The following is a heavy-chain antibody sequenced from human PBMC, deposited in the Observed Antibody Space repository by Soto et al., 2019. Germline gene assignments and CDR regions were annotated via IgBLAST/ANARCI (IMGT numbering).Heavy chain of an antibody. CDR1: GFTFSDCN. Sequence: GGSLRLSCAASGFTFSDCNMNWVRQAPGKGLEWLSYISGSGSPIFYADSVKGRFTISRDNAKNSLYLQMNSLRAEDTAVYYCARGLGSSWFFLWGQGTLVTVSS. V-gene: IGHV3-48*01. D-gene: IGHD6-13*01. CDR3: ARGLGSSWFFL. CDR2: ISGSGSPI. J-gene: IGHJ5*02.